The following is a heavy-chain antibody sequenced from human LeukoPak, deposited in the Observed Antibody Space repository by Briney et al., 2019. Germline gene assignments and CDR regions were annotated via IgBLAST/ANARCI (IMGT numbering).Heavy chain of an antibody. J-gene: IGHJ2*01. CDR1: AVTFSSYG. D-gene: IGHD6-19*01. CDR2: ISYDGSNK. Sequence: GGSLRLSCAASAVTFSSYGMHWVRQAPGKGLEWVAIISYDGSNKYYADSVQGRFTISRDNSKNTLYLQMNSLRAEDTSVYYCAKDLGGGSGFYDLWGRGTLVTVSS. CDR3: AKDLGGGSGFYDL. V-gene: IGHV3-30*18.